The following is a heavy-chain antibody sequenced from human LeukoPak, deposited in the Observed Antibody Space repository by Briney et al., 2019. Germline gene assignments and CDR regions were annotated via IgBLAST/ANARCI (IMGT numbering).Heavy chain of an antibody. J-gene: IGHJ4*02. Sequence: GGSLRHSCAASGFTFSSYSMNWVRQAPGKGLEWVSYISSSSSTKYYADSVKGRFTISRDNAKNSLYLQMNSLRDEDTAVYYCAREVGGLVPHSPDYWGQGTLVTVSS. D-gene: IGHD1-26*01. CDR2: ISSSSSTK. CDR1: GFTFSSYS. V-gene: IGHV3-48*02. CDR3: AREVGGLVPHSPDY.